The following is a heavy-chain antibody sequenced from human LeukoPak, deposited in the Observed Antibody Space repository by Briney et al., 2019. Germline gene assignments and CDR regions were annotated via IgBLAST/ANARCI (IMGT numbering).Heavy chain of an antibody. CDR3: ARTVQYYDILTGYYDY. CDR1: GFTFSSHW. D-gene: IGHD3-9*01. Sequence: GGSLRLSCAASGFTFSSHWMHWVRQAPGKGLEWVAVIWYDGSNKYYADSVKGRFTISRDNSKNTLYLQMNSLRAEDTAVYYCARTVQYYDILTGYYDYWGQGTLVTVSS. J-gene: IGHJ4*02. V-gene: IGHV3-33*08. CDR2: IWYDGSNK.